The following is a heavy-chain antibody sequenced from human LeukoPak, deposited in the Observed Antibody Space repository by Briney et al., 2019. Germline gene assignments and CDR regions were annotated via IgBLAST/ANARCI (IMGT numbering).Heavy chain of an antibody. CDR1: GGSISSYY. Sequence: PSETLSLTCTVSGGSISSYYWSWIRQPPGKGLEWIGYIYYSGSTNYNPSLKSRVTISVDTSKNQFSLKLSSVTAADTAVYYCARESGIAAAGTKPDYWGQGTLVTVSS. J-gene: IGHJ4*02. CDR3: ARESGIAAAGTKPDY. CDR2: IYYSGST. D-gene: IGHD6-13*01. V-gene: IGHV4-59*01.